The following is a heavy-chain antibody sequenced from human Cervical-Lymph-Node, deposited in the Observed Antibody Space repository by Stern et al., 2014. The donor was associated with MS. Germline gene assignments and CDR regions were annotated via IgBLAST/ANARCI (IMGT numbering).Heavy chain of an antibody. V-gene: IGHV2-26*01. CDR1: GFSLSNGRMG. J-gene: IGHJ4*02. Sequence: QVTLRESGPVLVKPTETLMLTCTVSGFSLSNGRMGVSWIRQPPGKALEWLAPIVSNDERSYSTSLKSRLTISKDTSRSQVVLTMTNMDPVDTATYFCARILYDGAYRGDYWGQGILVTVSS. CDR3: ARILYDGAYRGDY. D-gene: IGHD3-10*01. CDR2: IVSNDER.